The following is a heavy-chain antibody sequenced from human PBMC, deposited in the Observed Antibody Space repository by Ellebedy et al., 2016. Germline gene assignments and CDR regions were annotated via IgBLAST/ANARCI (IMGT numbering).Heavy chain of an antibody. CDR3: ATRHYGGFDF. CDR1: GFTVTNDY. Sequence: GGSLRLSXVASGFTVTNDYMTWVRQAPGKGLEWVSVIDSGDSSYYADSVKGRFTISRDSPKNTLYLQMNSLRGEDTAVYYCATRHYGGFDFWGRGTMVTVSS. D-gene: IGHD4-23*01. V-gene: IGHV3-53*01. J-gene: IGHJ3*01. CDR2: IDSGDSS.